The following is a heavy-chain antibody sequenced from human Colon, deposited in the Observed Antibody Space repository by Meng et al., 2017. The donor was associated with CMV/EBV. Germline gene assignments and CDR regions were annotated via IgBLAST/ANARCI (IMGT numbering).Heavy chain of an antibody. CDR2: ISAYNGNT. CDR3: ARLNGGNSGDWFDP. CDR1: GLTFGSSA. J-gene: IGHJ5*02. Sequence: ASVKVSCKTSGLTFGSSAISWVRQAPGQGLEWMGWISAYNGNTNYAQKLQGRVTMTTDTSTSTAYMELRSLRSDDTAAYYCARLNGGNSGDWFDPWGQGTLVTVSS. D-gene: IGHD4-23*01. V-gene: IGHV1-18*01.